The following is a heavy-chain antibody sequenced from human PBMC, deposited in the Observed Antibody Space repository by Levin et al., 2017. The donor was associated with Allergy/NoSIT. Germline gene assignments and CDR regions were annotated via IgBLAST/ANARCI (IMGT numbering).Heavy chain of an antibody. D-gene: IGHD5-18*01. CDR1: GFTFSIYT. Sequence: GESLKISCAASGFTFSIYTMSWVRQAPGKGLEWVSTISIGGGSTYYADSVKGRFTISRDNSKNTLYLQMNSLRAEDTAVYYCAKDEVGIQRWSDPFDIWGQGTMVTVSS. J-gene: IGHJ3*02. CDR2: ISIGGGST. V-gene: IGHV3-23*01. CDR3: AKDEVGIQRWSDPFDI.